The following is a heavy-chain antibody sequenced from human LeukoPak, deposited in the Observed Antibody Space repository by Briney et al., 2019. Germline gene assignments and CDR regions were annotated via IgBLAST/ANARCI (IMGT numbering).Heavy chain of an antibody. D-gene: IGHD6-6*01. J-gene: IGHJ4*02. V-gene: IGHV2-5*02. Sequence: SGPTLVKTTQTLTLTCTFSGFSLSTSGVGVGWIRQPPAKDLEWLALIYWDDDKRYSPSLKSRLTITKDTSKNQVVLTMTNMDPVDTATYYCAHTYSGSIYFDYWGQGTLVTVSS. CDR1: GFSLSTSGVG. CDR2: IYWDDDK. CDR3: AHTYSGSIYFDY.